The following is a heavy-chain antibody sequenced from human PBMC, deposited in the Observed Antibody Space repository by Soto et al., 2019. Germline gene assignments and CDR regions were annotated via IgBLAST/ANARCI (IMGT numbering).Heavy chain of an antibody. Sequence: QVQLVQSGAEVKKPGASVKVSCKTSGYTFTTYGVSWVRQAPGQGREWMGWISHYNGNTNYAQRLKGRVTLPTDKSTNTAYMELRSLRSDDTALYYCAREDGYCSGGSCHSGGWLEPWGQGTLVTVSS. CDR2: ISHYNGNT. V-gene: IGHV1-18*01. J-gene: IGHJ5*02. CDR3: AREDGYCSGGSCHSGGWLEP. D-gene: IGHD2-15*01. CDR1: GYTFTTYG.